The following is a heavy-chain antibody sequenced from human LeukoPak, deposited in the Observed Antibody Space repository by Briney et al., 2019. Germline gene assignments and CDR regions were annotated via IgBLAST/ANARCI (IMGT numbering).Heavy chain of an antibody. D-gene: IGHD6-6*01. Sequence: SETLSLTCTVSGGSISSGGYYWSWIRQPPGKGLEWIGEINHSGSTNYNPSLKSRVTISVDTSKNQFSLKLSSVTAADTAVYYCARSAYSSSYYYYYMDVWGKGTTVTVSS. CDR1: GGSISSGGYY. CDR3: ARSAYSSSYYYYYMDV. CDR2: INHSGST. J-gene: IGHJ6*03. V-gene: IGHV4-39*07.